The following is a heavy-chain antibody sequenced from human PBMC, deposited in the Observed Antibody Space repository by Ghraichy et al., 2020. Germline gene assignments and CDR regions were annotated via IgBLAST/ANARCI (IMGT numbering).Heavy chain of an antibody. Sequence: SETLSLTCSVSGDSITSGNDYWGWIRQPPGKRLEWIGNIHATGSTYYNPSLKSRVSMSLDTSKNQFSLKLSSVTAADTGLYYCARRGVVATIGNFDYWGQGILVTVTS. CDR2: IHATGST. J-gene: IGHJ4*02. CDR1: GDSITSGNDY. V-gene: IGHV4-39*01. CDR3: ARRGVVATIGNFDY. D-gene: IGHD5-12*01.